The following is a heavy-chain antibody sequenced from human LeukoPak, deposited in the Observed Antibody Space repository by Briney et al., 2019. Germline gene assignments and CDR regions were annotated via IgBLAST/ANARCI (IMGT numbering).Heavy chain of an antibody. CDR1: GFTFSSYA. D-gene: IGHD2-2*01. V-gene: IGHV3-23*01. J-gene: IGHJ4*02. CDR2: ISGSGGST. Sequence: GGSLRLSCAASGFTFSSYAMSWVRQAPGKGLDWVSAISGSGGSTYYADSVKGRFTISRDNSKNTLYLRMNSLRAEDTAVYYCAKGVVVVPAAIDYWGQGTLVTVSS. CDR3: AKGVVVVPAAIDY.